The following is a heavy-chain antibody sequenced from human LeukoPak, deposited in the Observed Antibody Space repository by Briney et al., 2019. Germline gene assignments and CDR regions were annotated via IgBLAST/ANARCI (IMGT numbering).Heavy chain of an antibody. V-gene: IGHV3-53*01. CDR3: ARGGALGDPDY. J-gene: IGHJ4*02. CDR1: GFTVSSNY. CDR2: IYSGGST. D-gene: IGHD4-17*01. Sequence: GGSLRLSCAAFGFTVSSNYMSWVRQAPGKGLEWVSVIYSGGSTYYADSVKGRFTISRDNSRNTLYLQMNSLRAEDTAVYYCARGGALGDPDYWGQGTLVTVSS.